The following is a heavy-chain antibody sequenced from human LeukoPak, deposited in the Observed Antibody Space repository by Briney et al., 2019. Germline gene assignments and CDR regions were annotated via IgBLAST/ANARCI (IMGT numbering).Heavy chain of an antibody. CDR3: AARIAAAANWFDP. D-gene: IGHD6-13*01. V-gene: IGHV4-59*01. CDR2: IYYSAST. Sequence: SETLSLTCTVAGGSIISYYWSWIRRPPGKGLEWMGYIYYSASTNYNPSLKSRVTISVDTSKNQFSLKLSSVTAADTAVYYCAARIAAAANWFDPWGQGTLVTVSS. J-gene: IGHJ5*02. CDR1: GGSIISYY.